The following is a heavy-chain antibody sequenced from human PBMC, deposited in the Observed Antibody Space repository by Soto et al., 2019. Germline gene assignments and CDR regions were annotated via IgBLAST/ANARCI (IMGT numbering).Heavy chain of an antibody. Sequence: GWSLRLSCAASGFTFSNYAMSWVRQAPGKGLEWISAIGDSGGSTNYADSVKGRFTISRDNYKDTLYIQMNSLRVEDTAVYYCAYAFVTTTTTYFDYCDQGALVSFSS. V-gene: IGHV3-23*01. D-gene: IGHD4-17*01. J-gene: IGHJ4*02. CDR2: IGDSGGST. CDR1: GFTFSNYA. CDR3: AYAFVTTTTTYFDY.